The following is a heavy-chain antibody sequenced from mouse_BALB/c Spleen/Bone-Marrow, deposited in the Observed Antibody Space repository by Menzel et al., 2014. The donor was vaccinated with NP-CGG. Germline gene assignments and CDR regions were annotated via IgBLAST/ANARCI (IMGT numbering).Heavy chain of an antibody. CDR3: ASYYYGSSRFAY. CDR1: GFNIKDTY. D-gene: IGHD1-1*01. Sequence: VQLKESGAELVKPGASVKLSCTASGFNIKDTYMHWVKQRPEQGLEWIGRIDPANGNTKYDPKFQGKATMTADTSSNTAYLQLSSLTSEDTAVYYCASYYYGSSRFAYWGQGTLVTVSA. J-gene: IGHJ3*01. CDR2: IDPANGNT. V-gene: IGHV14-3*02.